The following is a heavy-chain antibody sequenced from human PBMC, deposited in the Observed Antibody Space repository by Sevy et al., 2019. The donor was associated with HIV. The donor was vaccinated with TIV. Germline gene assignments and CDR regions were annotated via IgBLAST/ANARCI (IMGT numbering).Heavy chain of an antibody. D-gene: IGHD3-16*01. Sequence: GGSLRLSCAASGFTFSDFRMHWVRQAPGKGLEWVAVISYEARNTKYNPDSVKGRFTISRDNSKNTLYLQINSLRPEDTAIYYCARDKGEILSSAFDYWGQGTLVTVSS. CDR2: ISYEARNTK. CDR1: GFTFSDFR. CDR3: ARDKGEILSSAFDY. J-gene: IGHJ4*02. V-gene: IGHV3-30*04.